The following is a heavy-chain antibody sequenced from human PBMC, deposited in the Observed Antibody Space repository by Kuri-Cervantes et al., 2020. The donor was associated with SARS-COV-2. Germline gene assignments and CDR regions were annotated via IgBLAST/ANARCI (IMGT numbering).Heavy chain of an antibody. D-gene: IGHD3-3*01. V-gene: IGHV4-39*01. Sequence: ESLKISCTVSGGTISSSSYYWGWIRQPPGKGLEWIGSNYYSGSTYDNTSHKCGVTISVDTSKNQYTLKLSSVTAADTAVYYCAGRILTIIGVVIIFPGGWFDPWGQGTLVTVSS. CDR1: GGTISSSSYY. CDR2: NYYSGST. J-gene: IGHJ5*02. CDR3: AGRILTIIGVVIIFPGGWFDP.